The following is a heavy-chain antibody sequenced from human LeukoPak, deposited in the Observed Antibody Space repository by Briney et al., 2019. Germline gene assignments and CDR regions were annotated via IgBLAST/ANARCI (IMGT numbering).Heavy chain of an antibody. V-gene: IGHV3-7*01. CDR2: IDKDGREK. CDR3: ATYTQNFGAPGTDY. D-gene: IGHD3-10*01. J-gene: IGHJ4*02. Sequence: GGSLRLSCTVSGFTFSKYWKRWVRQAPGKGLEWVASIDKDGREKRYVDSAEGRFTISRDNAKNSVYLQMTSLGAEDTAVYYCATYTQNFGAPGTDYWGQGTLVTVSS. CDR1: GFTFSKYW.